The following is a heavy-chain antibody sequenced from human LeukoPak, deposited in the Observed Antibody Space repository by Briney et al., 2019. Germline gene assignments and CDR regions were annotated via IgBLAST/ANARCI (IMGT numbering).Heavy chain of an antibody. V-gene: IGHV3-73*01. Sequence: GGSLRLSCAGSGFTFTASNIHWVRQASGKGLEWVGRMKSKADNYATAYAASVTGRFTISRDDSTNTAYLQTNSLKIEDTAVYYCTRFDDAFDIWGQGTMVTVSS. CDR2: MKSKADNYAT. CDR3: TRFDDAFDI. J-gene: IGHJ3*02. CDR1: GFTFTASN.